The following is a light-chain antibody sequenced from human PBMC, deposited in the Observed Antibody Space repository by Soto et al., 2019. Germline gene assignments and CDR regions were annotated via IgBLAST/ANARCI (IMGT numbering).Light chain of an antibody. CDR1: QSISSY. CDR3: QHSYTTPPWT. V-gene: IGKV1-39*01. J-gene: IGKJ1*01. Sequence: DIKMTQSPSSLSASVGDRVTITCRASQSISSYLNWYQQKPGKAPKLLIYAASSLQSGVPSRFSGSGSETDFTLTISSLQPEDFATYYCQHSYTTPPWTFGQGTKVDI. CDR2: AAS.